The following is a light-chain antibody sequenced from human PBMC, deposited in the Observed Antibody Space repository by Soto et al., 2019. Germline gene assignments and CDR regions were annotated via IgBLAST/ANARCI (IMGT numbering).Light chain of an antibody. CDR2: KIS. J-gene: IGKJ4*01. Sequence: DIVLTQTPLSSPFTLGQPASISCTSSQSLVHTDGKTYLSWLQQRPGQPPRLLIYKISDRLSGVPDRFTGSGAGTDFTLKISRVEAEDVGTYYCMQATRFPFTFGGGTKVDIK. CDR1: QSLVHTDGKTY. CDR3: MQATRFPFT. V-gene: IGKV2-24*01.